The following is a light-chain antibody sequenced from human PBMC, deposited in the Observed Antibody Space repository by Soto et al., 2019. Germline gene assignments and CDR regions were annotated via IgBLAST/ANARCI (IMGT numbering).Light chain of an antibody. J-gene: IGLJ2*01. CDR1: NIGSKH. V-gene: IGLV3-9*01. CDR3: QVWDISTVI. CDR2: MDT. Sequence: SYELTQPLSVSVALGQTARITCGGDNIGSKHVHWYQQQPGQAPVLVIYMDTNRPSGIPERFSGSNSGNTATLTLSGAQAGDEADYYCQVWDISTVIFGGGTKVTVL.